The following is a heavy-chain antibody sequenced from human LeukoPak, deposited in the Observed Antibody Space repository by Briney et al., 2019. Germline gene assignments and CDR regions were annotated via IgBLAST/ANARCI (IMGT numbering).Heavy chain of an antibody. CDR1: GYTFTSYG. CDR3: ARAEIEYSSSSSPFDY. J-gene: IGHJ4*02. Sequence: ASVKVSCKASGYTFTSYGISWVRQAPGKGLEWVSVIYSGGSTYYADSVKGRFTISRDNSKNTLYLQMNSLRAEDTAVYYCARAEIEYSSSSSPFDYWGQGTLVTVSS. V-gene: IGHV3-53*01. D-gene: IGHD6-6*01. CDR2: IYSGGST.